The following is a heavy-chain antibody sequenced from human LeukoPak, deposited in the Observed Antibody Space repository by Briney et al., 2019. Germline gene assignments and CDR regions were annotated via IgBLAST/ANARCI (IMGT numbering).Heavy chain of an antibody. Sequence: SETLSLTCTVSGGSISSYYWSWIRQPPGKGLEWIGYIYYSGSTNYNPSLKSRVTISVDRSKNQFSLKLSSVTAADTAVYYCARERYSSSSIYFDYWGQGTLVTVSS. CDR1: GGSISSYY. CDR2: IYYSGST. V-gene: IGHV4-59*12. J-gene: IGHJ4*02. D-gene: IGHD6-6*01. CDR3: ARERYSSSSIYFDY.